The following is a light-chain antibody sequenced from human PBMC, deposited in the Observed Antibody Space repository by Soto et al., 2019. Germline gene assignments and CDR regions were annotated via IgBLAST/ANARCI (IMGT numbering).Light chain of an antibody. V-gene: IGLV2-14*01. J-gene: IGLJ2*01. Sequence: QSALTQPASVSGSPGQSITISCTGTSSDIGAYNYVSWYQQHPGKAPRVIIYEVSNRPSGVSNRFSGSKSGNTASLTISGLQPEDEADYYCNSFTTGSTRLFSGGTKLTVL. CDR3: NSFTTGSTRL. CDR1: SSDIGAYNY. CDR2: EVS.